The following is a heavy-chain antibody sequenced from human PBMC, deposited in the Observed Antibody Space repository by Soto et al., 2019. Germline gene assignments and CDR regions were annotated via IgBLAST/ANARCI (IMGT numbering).Heavy chain of an antibody. CDR2: IYYSGST. CDR1: GGSISSYY. D-gene: IGHD2-2*01. J-gene: IGHJ4*02. CDR3: AREVVAAGMDY. V-gene: IGHV4-59*01. Sequence: SETLSLTCTVSGGSISSYYWSWIRQRPGKGLEWIGYIYYSGSTNYNPSLKSRVTISVDTSKNQFSLKLRPVPAADTAVYYCAREVVAAGMDYWGQGTLVTVSS.